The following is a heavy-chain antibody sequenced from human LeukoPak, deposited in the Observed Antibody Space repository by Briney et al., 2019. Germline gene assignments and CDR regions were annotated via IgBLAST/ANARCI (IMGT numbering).Heavy chain of an antibody. CDR1: GFTFSTYN. CDR3: ARAFRDVIFDP. CDR2: ISSSSSTI. D-gene: IGHD5-24*01. V-gene: IGHV3-48*04. J-gene: IGHJ5*02. Sequence: PGGSLRLSCAASGFTFSTYNMNWVRQAPGKGLEWVSYISSSSSTIYYADSVKGRFTISRDNAKNSLYLQMNSLRAEDTAVYYCARAFRDVIFDPWGQGTLVTVPS.